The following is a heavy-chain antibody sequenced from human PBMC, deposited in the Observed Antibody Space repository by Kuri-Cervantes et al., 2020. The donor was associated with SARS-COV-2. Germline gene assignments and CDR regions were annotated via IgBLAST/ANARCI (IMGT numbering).Heavy chain of an antibody. CDR3: ARTSGYSSSWSLYYYYMDV. CDR1: GGSISSGSYY. CDR2: IYTSGST. J-gene: IGHJ6*03. Sequence: SCTVSGGSISSGSYYWSWIRQPAGKGLEWIGRIYTSGSTNYNPSLKSRVTISVDTSKNQFSLKLSSVTAADTAVYYCARTSGYSSSWSLYYYYMDVWGKGTTVTVSS. V-gene: IGHV4-61*02. D-gene: IGHD6-13*01.